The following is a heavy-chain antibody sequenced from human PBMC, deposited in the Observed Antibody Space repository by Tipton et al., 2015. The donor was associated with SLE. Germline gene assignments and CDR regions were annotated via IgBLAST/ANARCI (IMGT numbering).Heavy chain of an antibody. CDR3: AREGLPGLRFLEF. V-gene: IGHV7-4-1*01. D-gene: IGHD3-3*01. CDR2: INTNTGNP. Sequence: QVQLVQSGAEVKKPGASVKVSCKASGYTFTRYAMNWVRQAPGQGLEWMGWINTNTGNPTYAQGFTGRFVFSLDTSVSTAYLQIDSLQAEDTAVYYCAREGLPGLRFLEFWGQGTLVTVSS. J-gene: IGHJ4*02. CDR1: GYTFTRYA.